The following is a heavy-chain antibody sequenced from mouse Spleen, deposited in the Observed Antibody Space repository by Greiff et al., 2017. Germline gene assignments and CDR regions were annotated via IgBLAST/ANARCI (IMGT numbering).Heavy chain of an antibody. CDR2: ISSGSSTI. CDR1: GFTFSDYG. D-gene: IGHD2-3*01. J-gene: IGHJ2*01. V-gene: IGHV5-17*01. Sequence: DVKLVESGGGLVKPGGSLKLSCAASGFTFSDYGMHWVRQAPEKGLEWVAYISSGSSTIYYADTVKGRFTISRDNAKNTLFLQMTSLRSEDTAMYYCAREDGYYFTPYYFDYWGQGTTLTVSS. CDR3: AREDGYYFTPYYFDY.